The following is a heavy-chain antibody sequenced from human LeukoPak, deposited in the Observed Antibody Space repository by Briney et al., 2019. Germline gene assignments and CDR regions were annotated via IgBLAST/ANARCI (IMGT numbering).Heavy chain of an antibody. Sequence: GESLKISFKGSGYRFTSYWIGWVRQMPGKGLEWMGIIYPADSDTRYSPSFQGQVTISADKSISTAYLQWSSLKASDTAMYCCASRYSGSYVGYNYWGQGTLVTVSS. J-gene: IGHJ4*02. CDR1: GYRFTSYW. D-gene: IGHD1-26*01. V-gene: IGHV5-51*01. CDR3: ASRYSGSYVGYNY. CDR2: IYPADSDT.